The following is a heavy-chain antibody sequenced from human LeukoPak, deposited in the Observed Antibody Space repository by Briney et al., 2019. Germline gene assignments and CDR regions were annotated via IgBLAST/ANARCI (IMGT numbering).Heavy chain of an antibody. D-gene: IGHD6-13*01. J-gene: IGHJ3*02. CDR1: GYTFTGYY. CDR3: ARVAAAAGPLDAFDI. CDR2: INPNSGGT. Sequence: ASVKVSCKTSGYTFTGYYMHWVRQAPGQGLEWMGWINPNSGGTNYAQKFQGRVTMTRDTSISTAYMELSRLRSDDTAVYYCARVAAAAGPLDAFDIWGQGTMVTVSS. V-gene: IGHV1-2*02.